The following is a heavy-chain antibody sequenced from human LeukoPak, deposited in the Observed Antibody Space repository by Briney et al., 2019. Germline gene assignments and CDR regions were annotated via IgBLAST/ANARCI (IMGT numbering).Heavy chain of an antibody. CDR2: MNPNSGNT. Sequence: ASVKVSCKASGYTFTIYDINWVRQATGQGLEWMGWMNPNSGNTGYAQKFQGRVTMTRNTSISTAYMELSSLRSEDTAVYYCARGPVEEKPYYFDYWGQGTLVTVSS. J-gene: IGHJ4*02. CDR1: GYTFTIYD. CDR3: ARGPVEEKPYYFDY. V-gene: IGHV1-8*01.